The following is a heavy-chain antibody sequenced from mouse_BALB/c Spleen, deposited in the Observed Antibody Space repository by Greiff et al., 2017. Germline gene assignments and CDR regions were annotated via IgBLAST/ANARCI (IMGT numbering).Heavy chain of an antibody. J-gene: IGHJ2*01. V-gene: IGHV14-4*02. Sequence: EVNVVESGAELVRSGASVKLSCTASGFNIKDYYMHWVKQRPEQGLEWIGWIDPENGDTEYAPKFQGKATMTADTSSNTAYLQLSSLTSEDTAVYYCNALNYFDYWGQGTTLTVSS. CDR2: IDPENGDT. CDR1: GFNIKDYY. CDR3: NALNYFDY.